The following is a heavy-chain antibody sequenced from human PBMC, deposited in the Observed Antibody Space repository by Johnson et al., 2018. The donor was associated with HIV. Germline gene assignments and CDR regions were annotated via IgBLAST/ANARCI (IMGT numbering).Heavy chain of an antibody. CDR3: ARRRLGNPTDDAFDI. J-gene: IGHJ3*02. D-gene: IGHD1-26*01. CDR1: GFTINIYW. CDR2: INGDGRSI. Sequence: VQLVESGGGVVQPGGSLRLSCAASGFTINIYWMHWVRQDPGKGLVWVSRINGDGRSITYADSVKGRFTVSRDNARNTLYLQMSSLRADDTAVYYCARRRLGNPTDDAFDIWGQGTKVTVSS. V-gene: IGHV3-74*03.